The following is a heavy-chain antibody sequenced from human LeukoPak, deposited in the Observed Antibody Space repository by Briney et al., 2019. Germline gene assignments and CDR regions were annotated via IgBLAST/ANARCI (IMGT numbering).Heavy chain of an antibody. V-gene: IGHV1-2*02. Sequence: GASVTVSCKASGYTFTDYYMHWVRQAPGQGLQWMGWINAKSGGTTIAQNFQGRVTMTRDTSVSTACMELSSLKSDDTAIFYCARIPVTSYGDFDNWGQGTLVTVSS. D-gene: IGHD2/OR15-2a*01. CDR1: GYTFTDYY. CDR2: INAKSGGT. CDR3: ARIPVTSYGDFDN. J-gene: IGHJ4*02.